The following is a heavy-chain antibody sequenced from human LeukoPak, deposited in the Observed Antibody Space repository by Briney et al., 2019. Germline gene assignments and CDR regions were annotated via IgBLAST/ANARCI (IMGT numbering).Heavy chain of an antibody. CDR2: INHSGST. D-gene: IGHD5-18*01. CDR1: GGSFSGYY. V-gene: IGHV4-34*09. CDR3: ARWIQLRYSFDY. Sequence: SETLSLTCAVYGGSFSGYYWSWIRQPPGKGLEWIGEINHSGSTNYNPSLKSRVTISVDTSKNQFSLKLSSVTAADTAVYYCARWIQLRYSFDYWGQGTLVTVPS. J-gene: IGHJ4*02.